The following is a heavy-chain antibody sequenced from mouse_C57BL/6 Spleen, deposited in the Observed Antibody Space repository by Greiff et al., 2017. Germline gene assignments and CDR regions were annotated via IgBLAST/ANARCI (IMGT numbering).Heavy chain of an antibody. D-gene: IGHD1-2*01. CDR2: IYPGDGDT. CDR1: GYAFSSYW. Sequence: QVQLKESGAELVKPGASVKISCKASGYAFSSYWMNWVKQRPGKGLEWIGQIYPGDGDTNYNGKFKGKATLTADKSSSTAYMQLSSLTSEDSAVYCCARGTATVVFDYWGQGTTLTVSS. V-gene: IGHV1-80*01. J-gene: IGHJ2*01. CDR3: ARGTATVVFDY.